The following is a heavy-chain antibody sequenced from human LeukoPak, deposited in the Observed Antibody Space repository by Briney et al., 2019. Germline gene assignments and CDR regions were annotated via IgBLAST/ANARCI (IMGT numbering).Heavy chain of an antibody. D-gene: IGHD1-26*01. Sequence: ASVTVSCTASEYTFTEYYMHWVRQAPARGLEWMGWINLNSGDTNYAQKFQGRFTMTRDPSISTAYMALIRLRSDDTAVYYCARDAWLVGTTNLYYFDYWGQGTMVTVSS. J-gene: IGHJ4*02. CDR2: INLNSGDT. V-gene: IGHV1-2*02. CDR1: EYTFTEYY. CDR3: ARDAWLVGTTNLYYFDY.